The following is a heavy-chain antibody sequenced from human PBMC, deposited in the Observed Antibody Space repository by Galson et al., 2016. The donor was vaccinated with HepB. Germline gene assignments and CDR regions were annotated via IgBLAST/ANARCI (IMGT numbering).Heavy chain of an antibody. D-gene: IGHD2-2*01. V-gene: IGHV3-53*01. J-gene: IGHJ5*02. CDR3: ATQSASTKCYWCFDP. CDR1: GFTFSSYA. CDR2: IYNSGRT. Sequence: SLRLSCAASGFTFSSYAMSWVRQAPGKGQEWVALIYNSGRTTYADPVKGRFIISRDNSKNMMFIQMNNLRADDTAGYYCATQSASTKCYWCFDPWGQGTLVTVSS.